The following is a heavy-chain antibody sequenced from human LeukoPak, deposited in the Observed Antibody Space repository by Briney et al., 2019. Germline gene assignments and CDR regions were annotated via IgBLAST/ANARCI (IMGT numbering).Heavy chain of an antibody. CDR2: INSDGSST. CDR1: GFTFSSYW. D-gene: IGHD1-26*01. Sequence: GGSLRLSCAASGFTFSSYWMHWVRQAPGKGLVWVSRINSDGSSTSYADSVKGRFTISRDNAKNTLYLQMSSLRAEDTAVYYCASLFIVGATRSGYWGQGTLVTVSS. CDR3: ASLFIVGATRSGY. J-gene: IGHJ4*02. V-gene: IGHV3-74*01.